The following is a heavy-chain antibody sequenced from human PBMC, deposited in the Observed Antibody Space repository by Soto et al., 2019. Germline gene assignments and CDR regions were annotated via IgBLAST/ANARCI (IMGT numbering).Heavy chain of an antibody. Sequence: QDQLVQSGAEVKKPGSSVKVSCKAFGGPFSSHTFSWVRQAPGQGLEWMGRIIPALGTTTYAQRFQGRVTSTADESVTTVYMELNSLRTEDTAVYYCARADFGDYWYFELWGRGTLVTVSS. V-gene: IGHV1-69*08. CDR1: GGPFSSHT. CDR2: IIPALGTT. CDR3: ARADFGDYWYFEL. D-gene: IGHD4-17*01. J-gene: IGHJ2*01.